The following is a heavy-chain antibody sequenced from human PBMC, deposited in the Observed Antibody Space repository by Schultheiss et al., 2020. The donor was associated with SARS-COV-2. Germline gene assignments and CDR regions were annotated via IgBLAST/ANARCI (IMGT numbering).Heavy chain of an antibody. J-gene: IGHJ4*02. D-gene: IGHD3-10*01. Sequence: SGPTLVKPTETLTLTCTVSGFSLSNARMGVSWIRQPPGKALEWLAHIFSNDEKSYSTSLKSRLTISKDTSKNQVVLTMTNMDPVDTATYYCAHRGYYYGSGRVDYWGQGTLVTVSS. CDR3: AHRGYYYGSGRVDY. V-gene: IGHV2-26*01. CDR1: GFSLSNARMG. CDR2: IFSNDEK.